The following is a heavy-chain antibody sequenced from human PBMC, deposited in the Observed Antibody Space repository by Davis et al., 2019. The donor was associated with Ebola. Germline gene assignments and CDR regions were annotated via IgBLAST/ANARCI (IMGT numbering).Heavy chain of an antibody. J-gene: IGHJ6*04. Sequence: PGGSLRLSCAASGFTFSDYAMSWVRQAPGKGLEWVSAISGGGADTYYGDSVKGRFAISRDNSKNTLYLQLNSLRAEDTAVYYCAKDPMWETAYVWGKGTTVTVSS. CDR3: AKDPMWETAYV. V-gene: IGHV3-23*01. CDR1: GFTFSDYA. CDR2: ISGGGADT. D-gene: IGHD5-18*01.